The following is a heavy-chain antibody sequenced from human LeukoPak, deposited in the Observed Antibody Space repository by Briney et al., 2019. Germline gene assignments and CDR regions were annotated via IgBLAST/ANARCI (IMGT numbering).Heavy chain of an antibody. Sequence: PSETLSLTCTVSGYSISSGYYWGWIRQPPGKGLEWIGSIYHSGSTYYNPSLKSRVTISVDTSKNQFSLKLSSVTAADTAVYYCARVHTMVRGVMPNWFDPLGQGTLVTVSS. V-gene: IGHV4-38-2*02. J-gene: IGHJ5*02. CDR2: IYHSGST. CDR3: ARVHTMVRGVMPNWFDP. CDR1: GYSISSGYY. D-gene: IGHD3-10*01.